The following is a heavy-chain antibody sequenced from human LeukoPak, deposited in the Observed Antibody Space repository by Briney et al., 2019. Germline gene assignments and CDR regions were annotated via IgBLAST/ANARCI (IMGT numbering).Heavy chain of an antibody. CDR3: ARALIAVAGTSNYYYGMDV. D-gene: IGHD6-19*01. V-gene: IGHV1-18*01. CDR2: ISARNANT. CDR1: GYTFTSYG. Sequence: GASVKVSCKASGYTFTSYGISWVRQAPGQGLEWMGWISARNANTNYAQKLQGRVTMTTDTSTSTAYMELRSLRSDDTAVYYCARALIAVAGTSNYYYGMDVWGQGTTVTVSS. J-gene: IGHJ6*02.